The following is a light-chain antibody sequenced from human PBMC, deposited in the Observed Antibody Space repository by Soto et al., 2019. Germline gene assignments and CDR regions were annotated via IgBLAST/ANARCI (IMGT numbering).Light chain of an antibody. V-gene: IGKV1-39*01. CDR3: PECYSPPLS. J-gene: IGKJ4*01. CDR2: GAS. Sequence: DIQMTQSPSSLSASIGDRVTITCRASQDINGRLNWYQQTRGRVPKLLIYGASNLESGVPSRFIVSGSWTAFTLTISGLQPEEFASYYYPECYSPPLSFGGGTKVEI. CDR1: QDINGR.